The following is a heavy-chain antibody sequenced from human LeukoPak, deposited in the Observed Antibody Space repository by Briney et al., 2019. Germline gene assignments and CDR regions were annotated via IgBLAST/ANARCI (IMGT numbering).Heavy chain of an antibody. CDR1: GGSISSSSYY. CDR2: IYYSGST. D-gene: IGHD2-15*01. Sequence: SETLSLTCTVSGGSISSSSYYWGWIRQPPGKGLEWIGSIYYSGSTYYNPSLKSRVTISVDTSKNQFSLKLSSVTAADTAVYYCAQLRRYCSGGSCLHDNGVDYWGQGTLVTVSS. V-gene: IGHV4-39*07. CDR3: AQLRRYCSGGSCLHDNGVDY. J-gene: IGHJ4*02.